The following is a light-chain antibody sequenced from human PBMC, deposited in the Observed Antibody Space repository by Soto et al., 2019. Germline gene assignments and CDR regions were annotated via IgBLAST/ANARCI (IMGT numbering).Light chain of an antibody. Sequence: EIVMTQSPATLSVSPGGRATLSCRASQSIGGTLAWYQQKPGQAPRLLIYGAFTRATGFPARFSGSGSGTDFTLTITSLQSEDFAVYYCQQYDNWPWTFGQGTKVEIK. V-gene: IGKV3-15*01. CDR2: GAF. CDR3: QQYDNWPWT. CDR1: QSIGGT. J-gene: IGKJ1*01.